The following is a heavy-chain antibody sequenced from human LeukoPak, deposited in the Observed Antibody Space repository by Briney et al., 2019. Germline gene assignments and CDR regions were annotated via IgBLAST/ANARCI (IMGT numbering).Heavy chain of an antibody. CDR3: AREIVAAVAGTVDYYGMDV. V-gene: IGHV4-59*01. Sequence: SETLSLTCTVSGGSISSYYWSWIRQPPGRGLEWIGYIYYGGSTNYNPSLKSRVTISVDTSKNQFSLKLSSVTAADTAVYYCAREIVAAVAGTVDYYGMDVWGQGTTVTVSS. CDR2: IYYGGST. J-gene: IGHJ6*02. D-gene: IGHD6-19*01. CDR1: GGSISSYY.